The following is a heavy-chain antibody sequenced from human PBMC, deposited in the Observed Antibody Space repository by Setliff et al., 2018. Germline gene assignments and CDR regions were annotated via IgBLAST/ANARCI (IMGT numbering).Heavy chain of an antibody. CDR2: VRHDGSNE. CDR3: AKDRVPDNIWDFDS. Sequence: GGSLRLSCAASGFTSNMYGVHWVRQAPGRGLEWVAYVRHDGSNENYADSVKGRFTVSRDNSRNTLFLQMNSLRAEDTALYYCAKDRVPDNIWDFDSWGPGTLVTVSS. D-gene: IGHD1-26*01. V-gene: IGHV3-30*02. J-gene: IGHJ5*01. CDR1: GFTSNMYG.